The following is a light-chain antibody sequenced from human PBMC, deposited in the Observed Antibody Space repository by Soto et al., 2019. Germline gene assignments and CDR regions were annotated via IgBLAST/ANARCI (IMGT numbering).Light chain of an antibody. J-gene: IGKJ5*01. CDR2: DAS. CDR3: QQRSNWPPIT. Sequence: EIVLTQSPGTLSLSPGERATLSCRAIQTVRNNYLAWYQQKPGQAPKLLIYDASNRATGIPARFSGSGSGTDFTLTISSLEPEDFAVYYCQQRSNWPPITFGQGTRLEIK. CDR1: QTVRNNY. V-gene: IGKV3-11*01.